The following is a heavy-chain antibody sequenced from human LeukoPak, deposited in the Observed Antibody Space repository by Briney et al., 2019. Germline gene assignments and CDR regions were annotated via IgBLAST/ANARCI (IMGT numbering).Heavy chain of an antibody. V-gene: IGHV1-24*01. J-gene: IGHJ5*02. CDR1: VYTLTELS. Sequence: ASVNVSCKVSVYTLTELSMHWVRPAPGKGVEWMGGFDPEDGETTYAPKFQGRVTLTEHTSTDTAYMNLSSLTSEDTAVYYCATFARYFSSPSCYTRGWFDPWGQGTLVTVSS. CDR2: FDPEDGET. CDR3: ATFARYFSSPSCYTRGWFDP. D-gene: IGHD2-2*02.